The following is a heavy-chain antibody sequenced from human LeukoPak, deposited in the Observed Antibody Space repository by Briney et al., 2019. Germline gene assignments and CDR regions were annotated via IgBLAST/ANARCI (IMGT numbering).Heavy chain of an antibody. D-gene: IGHD4-23*01. Sequence: PGGSLRLSCAASGFTFSSYSVNWVRQAPGKGLEWVSSISSSSSYIYYADSVKGRFTISRDNAKNSLYLHMNSLRAEDTAVYYCARDYGGSSPFDYWGQGTLVTVSS. J-gene: IGHJ4*02. V-gene: IGHV3-21*01. CDR2: ISSSSSYI. CDR3: ARDYGGSSPFDY. CDR1: GFTFSSYS.